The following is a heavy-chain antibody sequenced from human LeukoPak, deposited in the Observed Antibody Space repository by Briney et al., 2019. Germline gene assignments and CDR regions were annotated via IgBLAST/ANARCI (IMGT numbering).Heavy chain of an antibody. CDR2: IIPIFGTA. CDR3: ARGGTFDWCFNY. CDR1: GGTFSSYA. J-gene: IGHJ4*02. Sequence: GASVKVSCKASGGTFSSYAISCVRQAPGRGLEWMGGIIPIFGTANYAQKFQGRVTITADESTSTAYMELSSLRSEDTAVYYCARGGTFDWCFNYWGQGTLVTVSS. D-gene: IGHD3-9*01. V-gene: IGHV1-69*13.